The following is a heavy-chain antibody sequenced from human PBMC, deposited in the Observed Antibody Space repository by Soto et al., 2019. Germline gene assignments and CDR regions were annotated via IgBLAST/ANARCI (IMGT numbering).Heavy chain of an antibody. D-gene: IGHD5-12*01. J-gene: IGHJ4*02. Sequence: SETLSLTCAVYGGSFSGYYWSWIRQPPGKGLEWIGEINHSGSTNYNPCLKSRVTISVETSKNQFPLKLSSVTAADTAVYYCARHMGLKRYSGVYYFNYRGQGTLVTGS. V-gene: IGHV4-34*01. CDR2: INHSGST. CDR3: ARHMGLKRYSGVYYFNY. CDR1: GGSFSGYY.